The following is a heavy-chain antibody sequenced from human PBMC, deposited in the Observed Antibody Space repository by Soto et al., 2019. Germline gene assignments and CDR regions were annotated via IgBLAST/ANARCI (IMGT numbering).Heavy chain of an antibody. J-gene: IGHJ5*02. D-gene: IGHD2-2*01. CDR3: ARDHYCSSTSCYFGGNWFDP. CDR1: GYSISSGYY. CDR2: IYHSGST. V-gene: IGHV4-38-2*02. Sequence: LSLTCAVSGYSISSGYYWGWIRQPPGKGLEWIGSIYHSGSTYYNPSLKSRVTISVDTSKNQFSLKLSSVTAADTAVYYCARDHYCSSTSCYFGGNWFDPWGQGTLVTVSS.